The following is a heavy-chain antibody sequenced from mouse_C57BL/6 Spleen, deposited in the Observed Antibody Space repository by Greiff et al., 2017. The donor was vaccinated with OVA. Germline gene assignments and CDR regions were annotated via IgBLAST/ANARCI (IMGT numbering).Heavy chain of an antibody. D-gene: IGHD1-1*01. Sequence: VQLQQPGAELVRPGTSVKLSCKASGYTFTSYWMHWVKQRPGQGLEWIGVIDPSDSYTNYKQKFKGKATLTVDTSSSTAYMQLSSLTSEDSAVYYCASYGRGTFDYWGQGTTLTVSS. V-gene: IGHV1-59*01. CDR2: IDPSDSYT. CDR1: GYTFTSYW. J-gene: IGHJ2*01. CDR3: ASYGRGTFDY.